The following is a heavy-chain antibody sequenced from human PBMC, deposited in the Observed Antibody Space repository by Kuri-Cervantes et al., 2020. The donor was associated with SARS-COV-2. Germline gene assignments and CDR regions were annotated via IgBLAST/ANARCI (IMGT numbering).Heavy chain of an antibody. CDR3: AKSVGSTSLYNWFDP. CDR2: ISWNSDSI. J-gene: IGHJ5*02. CDR1: GFTFDDYA. D-gene: IGHD2-2*01. Sequence: SLRLSCAASGFTFDDYAMHWVRQAPGKGLEWVSGISWNSDSIGYADSVKGRFTISRDNAKNSLYLQMNSLRAEDTALYYCAKSVGSTSLYNWFDPWGQGTLVTVSS. V-gene: IGHV3-9*01.